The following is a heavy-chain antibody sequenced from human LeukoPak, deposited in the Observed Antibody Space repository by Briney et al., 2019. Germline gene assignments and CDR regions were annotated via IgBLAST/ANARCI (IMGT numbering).Heavy chain of an antibody. CDR2: ISSSSSTI. CDR1: GFTFSSYS. V-gene: IGHV3-48*01. D-gene: IGHD3-22*01. Sequence: GGSLRLSCAASGFTFSSYSMNWVRQAPGKGLEWVSYISSSSSTIYYADSVKGRFTISRDNAKNSLYLQMNSLRAEDTAAYYCARVLHKRNYDSSTYYGYWGQGTLVTVSS. J-gene: IGHJ4*02. CDR3: ARVLHKRNYDSSTYYGY.